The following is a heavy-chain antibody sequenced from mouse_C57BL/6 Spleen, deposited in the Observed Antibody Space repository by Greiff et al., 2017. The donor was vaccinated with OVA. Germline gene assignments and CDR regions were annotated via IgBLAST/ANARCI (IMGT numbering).Heavy chain of an antibody. J-gene: IGHJ4*01. CDR1: GFTFTDYY. CDR2: IRNKANGYTT. D-gene: IGHD1-1*01. Sequence: EVKLVESGGGLVQPGGSLSLSCAASGFTFTDYYMSWVRQPPGKALEWLGFIRNKANGYTTEYSASVKSRFTISSDNSQSILYIQMNALRAEDSATYYCARSPYYYGSMDYWGQGTSVTVSS. CDR3: ARSPYYYGSMDY. V-gene: IGHV7-3*01.